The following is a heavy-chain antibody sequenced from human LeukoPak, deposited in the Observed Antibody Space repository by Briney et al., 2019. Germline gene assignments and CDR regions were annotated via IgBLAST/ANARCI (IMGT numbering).Heavy chain of an antibody. J-gene: IGHJ4*02. Sequence: ASVKVSCKASGYTFTNYYIHWVRQAPGQGLEWMGIINPSDGSTSYAQKFQGTVPMTRDMSTNTLYMELSSLTSKDTAVYYCARSACSGDSCFLDYWGQGTLVTVSS. CDR3: ARSACSGDSCFLDY. V-gene: IGHV1-46*01. CDR1: GYTFTNYY. D-gene: IGHD2-15*01. CDR2: INPSDGST.